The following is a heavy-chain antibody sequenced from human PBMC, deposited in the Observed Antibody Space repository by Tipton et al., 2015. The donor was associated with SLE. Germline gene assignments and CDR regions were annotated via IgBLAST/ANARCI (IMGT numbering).Heavy chain of an antibody. D-gene: IGHD6-13*01. CDR1: GGSISSSSYY. CDR3: ASSNGYSSSWYGPYNGFDP. Sequence: VKPSETLSLTCTVSGGSISSSSYYWGWIRQPPGKGLEWIGSIYYSGSTYYNPSLKSRVTISVDTSKNQFSLKLSSVTAADTAVYYCASSNGYSSSWYGPYNGFDPWGQGTLVTVSS. V-gene: IGHV4-39*07. J-gene: IGHJ5*02. CDR2: IYYSGST.